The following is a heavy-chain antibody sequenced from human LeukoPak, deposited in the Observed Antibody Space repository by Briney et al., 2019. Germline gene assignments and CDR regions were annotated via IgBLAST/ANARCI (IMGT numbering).Heavy chain of an antibody. CDR2: ISSGSSYT. D-gene: IGHD3-10*01. CDR1: GFTFSDYY. Sequence: PGGSLRLSCAASGFTFSDYYMSWIRQAPGKGLEWVSYISSGSSYTNYADSVKGRSTISRDNAKNSLYLQMNSLRAEDTAVYYCARIAHGEFGEVGGYYFDYWGQGTLVTVSS. V-gene: IGHV3-11*06. CDR3: ARIAHGEFGEVGGYYFDY. J-gene: IGHJ4*02.